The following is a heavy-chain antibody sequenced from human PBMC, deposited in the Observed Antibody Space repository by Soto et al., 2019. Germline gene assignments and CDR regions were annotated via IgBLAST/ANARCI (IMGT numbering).Heavy chain of an antibody. CDR1: GYSFTSYW. J-gene: IGHJ6*02. D-gene: IGHD6-13*01. CDR3: ARRIAAAGQYYYYYGMDV. CDR2: IYPGDSDT. V-gene: IGHV5-51*01. Sequence: PGESLKISCKGSGYSFTSYWIGWVRQMPGKGLEWMGIIYPGDSDTRYSPSFQGQDTISADKSISTAYLQWSSLKASDTAMYYCARRIAAAGQYYYYYGMDVWGQGTTVTVSS.